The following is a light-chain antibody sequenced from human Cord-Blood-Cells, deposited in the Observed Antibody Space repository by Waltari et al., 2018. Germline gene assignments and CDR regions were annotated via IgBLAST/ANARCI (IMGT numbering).Light chain of an antibody. Sequence: QSVLTQPPSVSGAPGQRVTISCTGRSSNTGAGYDVPWYQQLPGTAPKLLIYGNSNRPSGVPDRFSGSKSGTSASLAITGLQAEDEADYYCQSYDSSLSGLYVFGTGTKVTVL. J-gene: IGLJ1*01. CDR1: SSNTGAGYD. CDR3: QSYDSSLSGLYV. V-gene: IGLV1-40*01. CDR2: GNS.